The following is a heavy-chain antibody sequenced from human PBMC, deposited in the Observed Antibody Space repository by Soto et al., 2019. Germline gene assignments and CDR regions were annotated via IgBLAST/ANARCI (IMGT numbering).Heavy chain of an antibody. CDR2: INSDGSST. Sequence: WGSLRRSCAASGVTFCRSWLPPVHQAPRKGLVWVSRINSDGSSTSYADSVKGRFTISRDNAKNTLYLQMNSLRAEDTAVYYCARGSKLGSRGVITKGDYFDYWGQGTLVTVSS. CDR1: GVTFCRSW. J-gene: IGHJ4*02. CDR3: ARGSKLGSRGVITKGDYFDY. V-gene: IGHV3-74*01. D-gene: IGHD3-10*01.